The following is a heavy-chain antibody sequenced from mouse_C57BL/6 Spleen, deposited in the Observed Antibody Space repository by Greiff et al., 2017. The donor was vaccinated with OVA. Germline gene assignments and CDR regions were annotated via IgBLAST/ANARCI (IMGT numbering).Heavy chain of an antibody. CDR1: GYNFTSYW. CDR2: IHPNSGST. Sequence: VQLQQPGAELVKPGASVKLSCKASGYNFTSYWMHWVKQRPGQGLEWIGMIHPNSGSTKYTEKFKSKATLTVDKSSSTAYMQLSSLTSEDSAVYYCARWYYDYYYAMDYRGQGTSVTVSS. CDR3: ARWYYDYYYAMDY. J-gene: IGHJ4*01. D-gene: IGHD2-4*01. V-gene: IGHV1-64*01.